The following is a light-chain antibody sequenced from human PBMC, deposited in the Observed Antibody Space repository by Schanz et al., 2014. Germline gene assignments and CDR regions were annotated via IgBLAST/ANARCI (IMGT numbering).Light chain of an antibody. CDR1: QGISTY. Sequence: DIQMTQSPSSLSASVGDRVTITCRASQGISTYLAWYQQKPGKVPKLLIYAASTLQSGVPSRFSGSGSGTDFTLTISSLQPEDFATDYCQQSYSTPRTFGQGTKVEIK. CDR3: QQSYSTPRT. J-gene: IGKJ2*01. CDR2: AAS. V-gene: IGKV1-27*01.